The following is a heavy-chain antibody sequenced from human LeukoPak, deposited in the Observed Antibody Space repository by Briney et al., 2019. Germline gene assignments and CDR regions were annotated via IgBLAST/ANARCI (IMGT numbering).Heavy chain of an antibody. V-gene: IGHV1-8*01. CDR2: MNPNSGNT. J-gene: IGHJ6*02. D-gene: IGHD3-3*01. Sequence: ASVKVSCKASGYTFTSYDINWVRQATGQGLEWMGWMNPNSGNTGYAQKFQGRVTMTRNTSISTACMELSSLRSEDTAVYYCARGAPYDFWSGYYPLYYYYYYGMDVWGQGTTVTVSS. CDR3: ARGAPYDFWSGYYPLYYYYYYGMDV. CDR1: GYTFTSYD.